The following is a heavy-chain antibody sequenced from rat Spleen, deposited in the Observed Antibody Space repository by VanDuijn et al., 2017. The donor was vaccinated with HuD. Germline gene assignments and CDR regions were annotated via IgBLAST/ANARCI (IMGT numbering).Heavy chain of an antibody. D-gene: IGHD1-6*01. V-gene: IGHV5-29*01. CDR1: GFTFSHYD. J-gene: IGHJ3*01. Sequence: EVQLVESGGGLVQPGRSLKLSCAASGFTFSHYDMAWVRQAPTKGLEWVATISYDGTSTYSRDSVKGRFTISRDNAENTLYLQMNSLRSEDTATYYCARAYYSFAFWGQGTLVTVSS. CDR2: ISYDGTST. CDR3: ARAYYSFAF.